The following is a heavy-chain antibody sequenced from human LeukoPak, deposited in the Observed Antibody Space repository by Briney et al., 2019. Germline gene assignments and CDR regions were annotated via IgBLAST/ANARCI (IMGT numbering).Heavy chain of an antibody. CDR1: GGSISGYY. V-gene: IGHV4-59*12. CDR2: IYYSGST. J-gene: IGHJ4*02. D-gene: IGHD3-10*01. CDR3: AGASYYYGSGSYLRDY. Sequence: SETLSLTCTVSGGSISGYYWSWIRQPPGKGLEWIGYIYYSGSTNYNPSLKSRVTISVDTSKNQFSLKLSSVTAADTAVYYCAGASYYYGSGSYLRDYWGQGTLVTVSS.